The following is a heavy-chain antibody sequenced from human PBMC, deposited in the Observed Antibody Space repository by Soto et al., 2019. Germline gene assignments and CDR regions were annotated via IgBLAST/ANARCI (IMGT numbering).Heavy chain of an antibody. J-gene: IGHJ5*01. CDR1: GAFISGYY. Sequence: SETLSLTCTVSGAFISGYYWSWIRQPAGKGLEWIGRIYTSGSTKYSPSLKTRATMSVDTSKKQFSLKLNSVTAADTAVYYCARESTVAGTDNWFDSWGQGTLVTVSS. CDR2: IYTSGST. V-gene: IGHV4-4*07. D-gene: IGHD6-13*01. CDR3: ARESTVAGTDNWFDS.